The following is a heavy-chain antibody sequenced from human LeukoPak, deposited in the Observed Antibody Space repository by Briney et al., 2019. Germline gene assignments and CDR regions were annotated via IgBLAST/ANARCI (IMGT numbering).Heavy chain of an antibody. V-gene: IGHV3-74*01. Sequence: GGSLILSCAASGFTFSRYWMHWVRQAPGKGLLWVSSIPSDWNSTYYADSVKGRFTTSRDNAKNALHLQMSSQASDDTAVYYCVLDLFSSFAFDIWGEGTM. CDR1: GFTFSRYW. J-gene: IGHJ3*02. D-gene: IGHD3/OR15-3a*01. CDR3: VLDLFSSFAFDI. CDR2: IPSDWNST.